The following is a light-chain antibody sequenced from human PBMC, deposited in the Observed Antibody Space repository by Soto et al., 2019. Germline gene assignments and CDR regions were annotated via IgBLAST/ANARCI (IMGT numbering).Light chain of an antibody. V-gene: IGKV3-20*01. Sequence: VLTQSPGTLSLSPGERATLSCRASQSVLNNYLAWYQQKPGQAPRLLIFGASSRATGIPDRFSGSGSGTDFTLTISRLEPEDFAVYYCQQYGSSPPYIFGQGTRLDIK. J-gene: IGKJ2*01. CDR3: QQYGSSPPYI. CDR1: QSVLNNY. CDR2: GAS.